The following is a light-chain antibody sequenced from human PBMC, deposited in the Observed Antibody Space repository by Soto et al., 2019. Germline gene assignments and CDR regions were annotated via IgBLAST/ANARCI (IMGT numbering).Light chain of an antibody. Sequence: EIVLTQSPGTLSVSVGETATLSCTASQTVDSSSLAWYQQKPGRALRLLIDGASTRATGIPDRFSGSGSGTDFTLTISRLEPEDVAVYYCQQYEAVVTFGQGTKVDIK. CDR1: QTVDSSS. V-gene: IGKV3-20*01. J-gene: IGKJ1*01. CDR3: QQYEAVVT. CDR2: GAS.